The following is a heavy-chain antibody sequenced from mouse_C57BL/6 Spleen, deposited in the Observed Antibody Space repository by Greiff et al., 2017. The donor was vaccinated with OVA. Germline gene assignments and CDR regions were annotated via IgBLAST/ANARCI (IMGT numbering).Heavy chain of an antibody. Sequence: EVQLVESGGGLVQPGGSLKLSCAASGFTFSDYYMYWVRQTPEKRLEWVAYISNGGGSTYYPDTVKGRFTISRDNAKNTLYLQMSRLKSEDTAMYYCARHDGNYRFAYWGQGTLVTVSA. CDR1: GFTFSDYY. D-gene: IGHD2-1*01. CDR3: ARHDGNYRFAY. CDR2: ISNGGGST. J-gene: IGHJ3*01. V-gene: IGHV5-12*01.